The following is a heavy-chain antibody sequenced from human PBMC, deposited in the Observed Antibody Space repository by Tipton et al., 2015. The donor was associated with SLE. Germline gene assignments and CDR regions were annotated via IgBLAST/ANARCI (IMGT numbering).Heavy chain of an antibody. J-gene: IGHJ6*03. Sequence: TLSLTCTVSGGSMSDYFWSWIRQSPGKRLEWIAYIYSSGGAIYNPSLKSRVTISVDTSKNQFSLNVSSVTAADTAVYYCARGGRVTSSGGDYYHYYYYMDVWGKGTTVTVSS. CDR1: GGSMSDYF. D-gene: IGHD2-21*02. CDR3: ARGGRVTSSGGDYYHYYYYMDV. V-gene: IGHV4-59*01. CDR2: IYSSGGA.